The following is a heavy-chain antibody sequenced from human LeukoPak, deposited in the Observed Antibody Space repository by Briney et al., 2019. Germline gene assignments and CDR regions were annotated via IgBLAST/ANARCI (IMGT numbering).Heavy chain of an antibody. J-gene: IGHJ4*02. D-gene: IGHD2-15*01. CDR2: INPNNGGT. Sequence: ASVKVSCKASGYTFTGYYMHWVRQAPGQGLEWMGWINPNNGGTNYAQKFQGRVTMTRDTSTSTVYMELSSLRSEDTAVYYCARLGGSSTGQWGQGTLVTVSS. CDR3: ARLGGSSTGQ. CDR1: GYTFTGYY. V-gene: IGHV1-2*02.